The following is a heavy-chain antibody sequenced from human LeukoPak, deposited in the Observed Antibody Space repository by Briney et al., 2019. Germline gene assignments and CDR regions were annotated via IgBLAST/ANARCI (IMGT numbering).Heavy chain of an antibody. CDR3: ARPQVRYCSSTSCYGRVDY. CDR2: SSAYNGNT. V-gene: IGHV1-18*01. Sequence: ASVKVSCKASGYTFTSYGISWVRQAPGQGLEWMGWSSAYNGNTNYAQKLQGRVTMTTDTSTSTAYMELRSLRSDDTAVYYCARPQVRYCSSTSCYGRVDYWGQGTLVTVSS. D-gene: IGHD2-2*01. J-gene: IGHJ4*02. CDR1: GYTFTSYG.